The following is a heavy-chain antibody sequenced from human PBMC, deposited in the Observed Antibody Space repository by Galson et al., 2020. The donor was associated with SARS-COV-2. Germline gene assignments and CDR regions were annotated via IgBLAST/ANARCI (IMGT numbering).Heavy chain of an antibody. Sequence: GESLKISCAASGFTLSNYVMSWVRQAPGKGLEWVSALTTNGVTTYYADSVKGRFTISRDNSKNTLDLQMNSLRAEDTAVYYCAKLDRVYTGSYYLWYFDLWGRGTLVTVSS. V-gene: IGHV3-23*01. CDR2: LTTNGVTT. CDR1: GFTLSNYV. D-gene: IGHD1-26*01. CDR3: AKLDRVYTGSYYLWYFDL. J-gene: IGHJ2*01.